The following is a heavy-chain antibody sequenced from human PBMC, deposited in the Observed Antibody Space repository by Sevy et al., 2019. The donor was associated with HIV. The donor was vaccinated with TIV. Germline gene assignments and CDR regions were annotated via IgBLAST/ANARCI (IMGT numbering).Heavy chain of an antibody. Sequence: GGSLRLSCAASGFTFSSYWMSWVRQAPGKGLEWVATMKEDGSEKSYVDSVKGRFTIARDNAKNSLYLQRNSLGVDDTALYYCVREGLGGFSYSLDCWGQGTLVTVSS. D-gene: IGHD5-18*01. V-gene: IGHV3-7*01. J-gene: IGHJ4*02. CDR1: GFTFSSYW. CDR3: VREGLGGFSYSLDC. CDR2: MKEDGSEK.